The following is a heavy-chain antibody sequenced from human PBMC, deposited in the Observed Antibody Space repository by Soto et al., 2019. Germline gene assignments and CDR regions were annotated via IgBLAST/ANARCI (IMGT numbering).Heavy chain of an antibody. V-gene: IGHV3-23*01. Sequence: PGGSLRLSCAASGLTLRSYAMNWVRQNPGKGLEWVSVISGSGDSTYYADSVKGRVTMTRDTSVNMAYMELTSLKSDDTAVYYSARQRKGAAAGPVDAFDIWGQGTMVTVSS. D-gene: IGHD6-13*01. CDR1: GLTLRSYA. CDR3: ARQRKGAAAGPVDAFDI. J-gene: IGHJ3*02. CDR2: ISGSGDST.